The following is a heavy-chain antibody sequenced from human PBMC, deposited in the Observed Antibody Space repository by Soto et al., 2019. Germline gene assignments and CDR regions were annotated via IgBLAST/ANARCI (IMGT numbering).Heavy chain of an antibody. CDR1: GYSFTSYW. CDR3: ARLGYSYVYPFDY. J-gene: IGHJ4*02. CDR2: IYPGDSDT. V-gene: IGHV5-51*01. D-gene: IGHD5-18*01. Sequence: GEALKISCKGSGYSFTSYWIGWVRQMPGKGLELMGIIYPGDSDTRYSPSFQGQVTISVDKSISTAYLQWSSLKASDTAIYYCARLGYSYVYPFDYWGQGALVTVSS.